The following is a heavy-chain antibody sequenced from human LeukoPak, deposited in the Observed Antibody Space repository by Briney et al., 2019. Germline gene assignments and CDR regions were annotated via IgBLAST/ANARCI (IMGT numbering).Heavy chain of an antibody. J-gene: IGHJ5*02. Sequence: ASVKVSCKASGYTFTGYYMHWVRQAPGQGLEWMGGFDPEDGETIYAQKFQGRVTMTEDTSTDTAYMELSSLRSEDTAVYYCATVAVRGYSYGYLWGQGTLVTVSS. V-gene: IGHV1-24*01. CDR3: ATVAVRGYSYGYL. CDR2: FDPEDGET. D-gene: IGHD5-18*01. CDR1: GYTFTGYY.